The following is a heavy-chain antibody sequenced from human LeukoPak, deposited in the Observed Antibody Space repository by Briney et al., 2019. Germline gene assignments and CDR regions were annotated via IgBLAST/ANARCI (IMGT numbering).Heavy chain of an antibody. CDR3: AKDLEAYYYADIDY. CDR1: GFTFTNYA. D-gene: IGHD3-10*01. CDR2: MSGSGSST. J-gene: IGHJ4*02. Sequence: PGRSLRLSCAASGFTFTNYAMSWVRQAPGKGLEWVSGMSGSGSSTYYADSVKGRFTISRDNSKNMLYLQMNSLRAEDTALYYCAKDLEAYYYADIDYWGQGTLVTVSS. V-gene: IGHV3-23*01.